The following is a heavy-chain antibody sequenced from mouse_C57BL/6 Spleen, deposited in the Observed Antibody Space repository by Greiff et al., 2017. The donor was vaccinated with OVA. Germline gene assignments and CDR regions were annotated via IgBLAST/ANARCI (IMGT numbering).Heavy chain of an antibody. V-gene: IGHV7-1*01. CDR1: GFTFSDFY. J-gene: IGHJ1*03. CDR2: SRNKANDYTT. Sequence: EVKVVESGGGLVQSGRSLRLSCATSGFTFSDFYMEWVRQAPGKGLEWIAASRNKANDYTTEYSASVKGRFIVSRDTSQSILYLQMNALRAEDTAIYYCARFYGNYGYFDVWGTGTTVTVSS. D-gene: IGHD2-1*01. CDR3: ARFYGNYGYFDV.